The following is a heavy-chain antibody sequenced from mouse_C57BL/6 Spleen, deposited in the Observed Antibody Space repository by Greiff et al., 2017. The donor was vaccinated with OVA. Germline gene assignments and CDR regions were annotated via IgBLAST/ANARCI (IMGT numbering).Heavy chain of an antibody. J-gene: IGHJ1*03. V-gene: IGHV1-7*01. CDR1: GYTFTSYW. Sequence: QVQLQQSGAELAQPGASVKLSCKASGYTFTSYWMHWVKQRPGQGLEWIGYINPSSGYTKYNQKFQDKATLTADKSSSTAYMQLSSLTYGDSAVYYCARAGYYGSSWYWYCDGWGTGTTVTVAA. CDR3: ARAGYYGSSWYWYCDG. CDR2: INPSSGYT. D-gene: IGHD1-1*01.